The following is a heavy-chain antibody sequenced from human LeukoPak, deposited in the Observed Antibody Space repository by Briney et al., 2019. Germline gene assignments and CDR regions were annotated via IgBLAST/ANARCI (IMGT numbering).Heavy chain of an antibody. CDR3: ARVPGIAAAGTMEYYFDY. CDR2: FYYSGST. D-gene: IGHD6-13*01. V-gene: IGHV4-31*03. Sequence: SETLSLTCTVSGGSISSGGYYWSWIRRHPGEGLEWIGYFYYSGSTYYNPSLKSRVTISVDTSKNQFSLKLSSVTAADTAVYYCARVPGIAAAGTMEYYFDYWGQGTLVTVSS. J-gene: IGHJ4*02. CDR1: GGSISSGGYY.